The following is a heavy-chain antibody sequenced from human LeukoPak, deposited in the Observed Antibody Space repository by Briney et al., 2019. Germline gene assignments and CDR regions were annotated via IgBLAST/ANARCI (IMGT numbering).Heavy chain of an antibody. Sequence: SETLSLTCAAYGVSFSGHYWTWIRQPPGKGLEWIGEINHSGSTNYNPSLKSRVTISVDTSKNQFSLRLTSVTAADTAVYYCAREGEYYGSGSYCDYWSQGTLVTVSS. V-gene: IGHV4-34*01. J-gene: IGHJ4*02. CDR3: AREGEYYGSGSYCDY. D-gene: IGHD3-10*01. CDR1: GVSFSGHY. CDR2: INHSGST.